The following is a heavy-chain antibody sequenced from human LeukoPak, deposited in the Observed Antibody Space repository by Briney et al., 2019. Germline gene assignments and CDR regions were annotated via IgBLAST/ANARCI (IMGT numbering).Heavy chain of an antibody. Sequence: GASVKVSCKASGYTFTSYYVHWVRQAPGQGLEWVGAINLNGGTTAYAQKFQGRVTMTRDTSSSTVYMEVSSLTSEDTAVYYCARDLIAPDYWGQGTLVTVSS. V-gene: IGHV1-46*01. D-gene: IGHD2-21*01. CDR1: GYTFTSYY. CDR3: ARDLIAPDY. J-gene: IGHJ4*02. CDR2: INLNGGTT.